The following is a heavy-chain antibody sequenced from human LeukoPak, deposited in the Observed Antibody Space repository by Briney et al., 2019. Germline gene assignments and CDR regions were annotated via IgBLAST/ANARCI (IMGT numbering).Heavy chain of an antibody. J-gene: IGHJ1*01. CDR1: GFTFSSYA. CDR2: ISYDGSNK. V-gene: IGHV3-30-3*01. Sequence: PGGSLRLSCAASGFTFSSYAMHWVRQAPGKGLEWVAVISYDGSNKYYADSVKGRFTISRDNSKNTLYLQMNSLRAEDTAVYYCSNGLTVAGRGRFQHWGQGTLVTVSS. D-gene: IGHD6-19*01. CDR3: SNGLTVAGRGRFQH.